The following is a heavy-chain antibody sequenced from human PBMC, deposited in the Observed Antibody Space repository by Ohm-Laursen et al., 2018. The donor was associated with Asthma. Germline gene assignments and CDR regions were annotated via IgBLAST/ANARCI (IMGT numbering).Heavy chain of an antibody. CDR1: GFTFSSYG. CDR2: RSYDGKHK. V-gene: IGHV3-30*03. CDR3: ARDISDYYYYGMDV. Sequence: SLRLSCAASGFTFSSYGMHWVRQAPGKGLEWVAVRSYDGKHKYYADSVKGRFTISRDNSKNTLYLQMNSLRAEDTAVYYCARDISDYYYYGMDVWGQGTTVTVSS. J-gene: IGHJ6*02. D-gene: IGHD1-14*01.